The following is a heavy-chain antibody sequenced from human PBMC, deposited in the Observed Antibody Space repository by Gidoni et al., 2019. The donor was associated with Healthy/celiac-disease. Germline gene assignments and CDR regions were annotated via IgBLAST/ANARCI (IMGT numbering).Heavy chain of an antibody. CDR1: AGYFIASY. CDR3: ARAAPYRPGYYYYGMDV. Sequence: VQLQLWCAALLKPSATLSLTCAVYAGYFIASYWSGIRQPPGKGLEGRGEINKSGSTNYNQALKSRGTISVDTAKNKFSLKLSSVSAADTAVYDCARAAPYRPGYYYYGMDVWGQGTTVTVSS. V-gene: IGHV4-34*01. J-gene: IGHJ6*02. CDR2: INKSGST. D-gene: IGHD2-2*02.